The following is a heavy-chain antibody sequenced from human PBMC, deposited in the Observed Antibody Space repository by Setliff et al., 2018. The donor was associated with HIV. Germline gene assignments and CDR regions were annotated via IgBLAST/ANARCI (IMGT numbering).Heavy chain of an antibody. D-gene: IGHD3-10*01. CDR1: GGSISSGGYY. CDR2: IYYSGST. J-gene: IGHJ6*03. V-gene: IGHV4-31*03. Sequence: SETLSLTCTVSGGSISSGGYYWSWIRQHPGQGLEWIGYIYYSGSTYYNPSLKRRVTMSVDTYKNQVALQLSPVTAADTAVYYCSRARGLLPYYYLDVWGKGTTVTVSS. CDR3: SRARGLLPYYYLDV.